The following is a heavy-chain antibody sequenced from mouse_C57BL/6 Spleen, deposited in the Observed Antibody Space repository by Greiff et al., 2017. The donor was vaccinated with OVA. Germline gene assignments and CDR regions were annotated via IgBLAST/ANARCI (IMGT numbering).Heavy chain of an antibody. CDR3: ARREAYYSLWYFDV. J-gene: IGHJ1*03. CDR1: GYTFTDYY. Sequence: QVQLQQSGAELVRPGASVKLSCKASGYTFTDYYINWVKQRPGQGLEWIARIYPGSGNTYYNEKFKGKATLTAEKSSSTAYMQLSSLTSEDSAVYFCARREAYYSLWYFDVWGTGTTVTVSS. CDR2: IYPGSGNT. D-gene: IGHD2-12*01. V-gene: IGHV1-76*01.